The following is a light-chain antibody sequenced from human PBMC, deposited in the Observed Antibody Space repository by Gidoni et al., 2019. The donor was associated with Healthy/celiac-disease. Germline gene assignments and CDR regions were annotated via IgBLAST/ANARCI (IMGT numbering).Light chain of an antibody. V-gene: IGKV1-9*01. Sequence: DIQLTQSPSFLSASVGDRVTITCRASQGISSYLAWYQQKPGKAPNLLIYAASTLQSGVPSRLSGSGSGTEFTLTISSLQPEDFETYYCQQLNSYPWTFGQGTKVEIK. CDR2: AAS. CDR3: QQLNSYPWT. J-gene: IGKJ1*01. CDR1: QGISSY.